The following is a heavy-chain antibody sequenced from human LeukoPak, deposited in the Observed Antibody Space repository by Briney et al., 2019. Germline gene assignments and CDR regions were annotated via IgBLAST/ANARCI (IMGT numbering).Heavy chain of an antibody. CDR1: GGSISSGGYY. J-gene: IGHJ3*02. CDR3: ARAEDPTRAFDI. CDR2: IYYSGST. V-gene: IGHV4-31*03. Sequence: PSQTLSLTCTVPGGSISSGGYYWSWIRQHPGKGLEWIGYIYYSGSTYYNPSLKSRVTISVDTSKNQFSLKLSSVTAADTAVYYCARAEDPTRAFDIWGQGTMVTVSS.